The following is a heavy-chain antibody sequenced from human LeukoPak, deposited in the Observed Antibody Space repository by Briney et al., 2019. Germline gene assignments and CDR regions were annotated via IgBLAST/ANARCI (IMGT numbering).Heavy chain of an antibody. Sequence: SETLSLTCNVSGASISTYYWNWIRQPAGKGLEWIGRIYTSGSTNYNPSLKSRVTMSVDTSKNQFSLKLSSVTAADTAVYYCARDDNYDFWSGSWFDPWGQGTLVTVSS. CDR1: GASISTYY. CDR3: ARDDNYDFWSGSWFDP. D-gene: IGHD3-3*01. CDR2: IYTSGST. V-gene: IGHV4-4*07. J-gene: IGHJ5*02.